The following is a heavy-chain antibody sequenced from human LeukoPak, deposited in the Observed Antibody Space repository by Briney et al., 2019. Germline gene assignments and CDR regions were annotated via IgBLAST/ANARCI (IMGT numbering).Heavy chain of an antibody. D-gene: IGHD6-19*01. Sequence: ETLSLTCTVSGGSISSISYFWGWIRQPPGKGLEWVANIKQDGSEKYSVDSVKGRFTISRDNAKNSLFLQMNGLRAEDTAVYYCARTRHSSGWWGEGSYYFDYWGQGTLVTVSS. CDR3: ARTRHSSGWWGEGSYYFDY. CDR2: IKQDGSEK. V-gene: IGHV3-7*01. J-gene: IGHJ4*02. CDR1: GGSISSISYF.